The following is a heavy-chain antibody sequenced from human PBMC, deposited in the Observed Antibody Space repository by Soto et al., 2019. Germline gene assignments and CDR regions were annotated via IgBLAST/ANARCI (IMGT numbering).Heavy chain of an antibody. D-gene: IGHD2-15*01. CDR2: IRGKAYGGTT. V-gene: IGHV3-49*03. CDR3: TCHSDIVVVVAAPPAGMDV. Sequence: GGSLRLSCTASGFTFGDYAMSWFRQAPGKGLEWVGFIRGKAYGGTTEYAASVKGRFTISRDDSKSIAYLQMNSLKTEDTAVYYYTCHSDIVVVVAAPPAGMDVWGQGTTVTVSS. J-gene: IGHJ6*02. CDR1: GFTFGDYA.